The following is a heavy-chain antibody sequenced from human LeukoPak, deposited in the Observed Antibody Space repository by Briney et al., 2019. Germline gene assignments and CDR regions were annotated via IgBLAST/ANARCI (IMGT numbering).Heavy chain of an antibody. CDR1: GGSISSGSYY. V-gene: IGHV4-61*02. CDR3: ARVVVAATTPDY. D-gene: IGHD2-15*01. CDR2: IYTSGST. Sequence: PSETLSLTCTVSGGSISSGSYYWSWIRQPAGKGLEWIGRIYTSGSTNYNPSLKSRVTISVDTSKNQFSLKLSSVTAADTAVYYCARVVVAATTPDYWGQGTLVTVSS. J-gene: IGHJ4*02.